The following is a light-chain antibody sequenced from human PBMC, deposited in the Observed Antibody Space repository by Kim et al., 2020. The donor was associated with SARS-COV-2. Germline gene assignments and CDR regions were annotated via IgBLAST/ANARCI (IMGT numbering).Light chain of an antibody. CDR3: QVWDSSSDHVI. CDR1: NIGDKT. V-gene: IGLV3-21*01. Sequence: APGKTAEITCGGNNIGDKTVHWYQQKPGQAPILVIYYDTDRPSGIPERFSGSTSGDTATLTISGVEAGDEADYFCQVWDSSSDHVIFGGGTQLTVL. CDR2: YDT. J-gene: IGLJ2*01.